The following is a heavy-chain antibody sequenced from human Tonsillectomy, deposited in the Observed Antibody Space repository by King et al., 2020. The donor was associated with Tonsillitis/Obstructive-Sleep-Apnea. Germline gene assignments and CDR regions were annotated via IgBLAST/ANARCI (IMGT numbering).Heavy chain of an antibody. CDR1: GGSISSSSHY. D-gene: IGHD3-3*01. CDR2: IYYSGST. Sequence: QLQESGPGLVKPSETLSLTCTVSGGSISSSSHYWGWIRQPPGKGLEWIGSIYYSGSTYYNPSLKSRVTISVDTSKNQFSLKLSSVTAADTAVYYCASRITIFGVVISDPYYYYYMDV. V-gene: IGHV4-39*01. J-gene: IGHJ6*03. CDR3: ASRITIFGVVISDPYYYYYMDV.